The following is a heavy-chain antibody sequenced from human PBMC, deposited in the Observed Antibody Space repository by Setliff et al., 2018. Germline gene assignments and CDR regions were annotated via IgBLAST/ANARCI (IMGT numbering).Heavy chain of an antibody. D-gene: IGHD3-10*01. J-gene: IGHJ6*02. V-gene: IGHV1-18*01. CDR3: AKEPAVSLTEAVRRSYYDYALDV. CDR2: ISGHNGKT. Sequence: RASVQVSCKASGFTFTYFGISGVRLAPGQGLEWMGWISGHNGKTMYAQKFQDRVVMTTDTDTGTAYMELRSLRFDDSAIYYCAKEPAVSLTEAVRRSYYDYALDVWGQGTTVTVSS. CDR1: GFTFTYFG.